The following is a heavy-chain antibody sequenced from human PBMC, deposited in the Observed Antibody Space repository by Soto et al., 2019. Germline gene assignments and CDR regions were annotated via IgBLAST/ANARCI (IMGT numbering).Heavy chain of an antibody. V-gene: IGHV1-24*01. Sequence: ASVKVSCKVSGYTLTELSMHWVRQAPGKGLEWMGGFDPEDGETIYAQKYQGRVTMTEDTSTDTAYMELSSLRSEDTAVYYCATLDRDLGYSYGFDYWGQGTLVTVSS. CDR3: ATLDRDLGYSYGFDY. D-gene: IGHD5-18*01. CDR2: FDPEDGET. CDR1: GYTLTELS. J-gene: IGHJ4*02.